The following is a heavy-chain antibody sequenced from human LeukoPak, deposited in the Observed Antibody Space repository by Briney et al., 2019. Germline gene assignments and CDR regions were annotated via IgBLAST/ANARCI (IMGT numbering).Heavy chain of an antibody. CDR1: GGTFSSYA. D-gene: IGHD2-15*01. CDR2: VIPIFGTA. J-gene: IGHJ1*01. V-gene: IGHV1-69*01. CDR3: AREGYCSGGTCHSGAHFQH. Sequence: SVKVSCKASGGTFSSYAISWGRQAPGQGVEWTGGVIPIFGTANYAQKFQGRVTITADESTSTVYMELSSLRSADTAVYYCAREGYCSGGTCHSGAHFQHWGQGTLVTVSS.